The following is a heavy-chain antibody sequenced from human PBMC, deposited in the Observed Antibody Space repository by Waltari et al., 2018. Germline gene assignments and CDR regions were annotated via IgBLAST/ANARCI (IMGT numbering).Heavy chain of an antibody. J-gene: IGHJ6*02. D-gene: IGHD3-9*01. Sequence: QVQLVQSGAEVKKPGASVKVSCKVSGYTLTDLYMHWVRQAPGKGLEWMGGFDPEDGETIYAQKFQGRVTMTEDTSTDTAYMELSSLRSEDTAVYYCATDPPYYDILTYGMDVWGQGTTVTVSS. CDR3: ATDPPYYDILTYGMDV. CDR1: GYTLTDLY. CDR2: FDPEDGET. V-gene: IGHV1-24*01.